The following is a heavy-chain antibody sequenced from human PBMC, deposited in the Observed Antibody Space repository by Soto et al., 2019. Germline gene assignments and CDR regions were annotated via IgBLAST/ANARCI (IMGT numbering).Heavy chain of an antibody. J-gene: IGHJ6*02. D-gene: IGHD2-2*01. CDR2: ISYDGSNK. CDR1: GFTFSSYG. CDR3: AKDRDIVVVSGGMDV. Sequence: QVQLVESGGGVVQPGRSLRLSCAASGFTFSSYGMHWVRQAPGKGLEWVAVISYDGSNKYYADSVKGRFTISRDNSKNTLYLQMNSLRAEDTAVYYCAKDRDIVVVSGGMDVWGQGTTVTVSS. V-gene: IGHV3-30*18.